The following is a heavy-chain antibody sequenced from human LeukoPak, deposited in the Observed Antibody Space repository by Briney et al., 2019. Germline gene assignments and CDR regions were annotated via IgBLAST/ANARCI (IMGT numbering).Heavy chain of an antibody. V-gene: IGHV3-23*01. J-gene: IGHJ4*02. D-gene: IGHD4-17*01. CDR3: AIPYGDYDFDY. CDR1: GFTFSSYA. CDR2: ISGSGGST. Sequence: GGSLRLSCAASGFTFSSYAMSRVRQAPGKGLEWVSAISGSGGSTYYADSVKGRFTISRDNSKNTLYLQMNSLRAEDTAVYYCAIPYGDYDFDYWGQGTLVTVSS.